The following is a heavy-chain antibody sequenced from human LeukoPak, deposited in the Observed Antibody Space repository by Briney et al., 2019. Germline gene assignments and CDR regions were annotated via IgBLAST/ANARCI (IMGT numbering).Heavy chain of an antibody. CDR1: GFTFSSYE. CDR3: ARVGNYYDSSGYYPLPDY. D-gene: IGHD3-22*01. J-gene: IGHJ4*02. V-gene: IGHV3-48*03. Sequence: GGSLRLSCAASGFTFSSYEMNWVRQAPGKGLEWVSYISSSGSTIYYADSVKGRFTISRDNAKNSLYLQMNSLRAEDTAVYYCARVGNYYDSSGYYPLPDYWGQGTLVTVSS. CDR2: ISSSGSTI.